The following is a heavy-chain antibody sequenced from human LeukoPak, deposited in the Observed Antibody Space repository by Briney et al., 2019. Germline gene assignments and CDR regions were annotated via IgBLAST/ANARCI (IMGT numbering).Heavy chain of an antibody. J-gene: IGHJ3*02. V-gene: IGHV3-53*04. D-gene: IGHD2-8*01. CDR1: GFTASSNY. Sequence: GGSLRLSCAASGFTASSNYMSWVRQAPGKGLEWVSVIYSDDRTYYADSVKGRFTVSRHTSKKTLYLQMNSLRAEDTAVYYCAREVMAKRRAFDIWGQGTVVTVSS. CDR2: IYSDDRT. CDR3: AREVMAKRRAFDI.